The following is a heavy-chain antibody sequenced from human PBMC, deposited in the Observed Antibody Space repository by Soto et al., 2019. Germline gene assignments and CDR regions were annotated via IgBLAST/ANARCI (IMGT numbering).Heavy chain of an antibody. Sequence: ASVKVSCKASGYTFTGYYMHWVRQAPGQGLEWMGWINPNSGGTNYAQKFQGRVTITADKSTSTAYMELSSLRSEDTAVYYCARPRLRLGELSFRPYDAFDIWGQGTMVTVSS. CDR3: ARPRLRLGELSFRPYDAFDI. V-gene: IGHV1-2*02. CDR2: INPNSGGT. CDR1: GYTFTGYY. D-gene: IGHD3-16*02. J-gene: IGHJ3*02.